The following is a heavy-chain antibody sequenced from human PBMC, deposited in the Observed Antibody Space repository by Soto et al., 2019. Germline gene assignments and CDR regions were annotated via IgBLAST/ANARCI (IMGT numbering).Heavy chain of an antibody. CDR1: GFTFSSYA. J-gene: IGHJ6*03. CDR2: ISGSGGST. Sequence: GGSLRLSCAASGFTFSSYAMSWVRQAPGKGLEWVSAISGSGGSTYYADSVKGRFTISRDNSKNTLYLQMNSLRAEDTAVYYCAKVSYLDDFWSGYPSIPYYYMDVWGKGTTVTVSS. CDR3: AKVSYLDDFWSGYPSIPYYYMDV. V-gene: IGHV3-23*01. D-gene: IGHD3-3*01.